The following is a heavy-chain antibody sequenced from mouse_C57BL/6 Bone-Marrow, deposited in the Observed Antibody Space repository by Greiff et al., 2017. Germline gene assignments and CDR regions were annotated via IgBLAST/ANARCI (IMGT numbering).Heavy chain of an antibody. Sequence: QVQLQQSGAELVKPGASVKMSCKASGYTFTTYPIEWMKQNHGKSLEWIGNFHPYNDDTKYNEKFKGKATLTVEKSSSTVYLVLSRLTSDDSAVYYCATRGYYGSSFSYWYFDVWGTGTTVTVSS. D-gene: IGHD1-1*01. CDR3: ATRGYYGSSFSYWYFDV. V-gene: IGHV1-47*01. J-gene: IGHJ1*03. CDR1: GYTFTTYP. CDR2: FHPYNDDT.